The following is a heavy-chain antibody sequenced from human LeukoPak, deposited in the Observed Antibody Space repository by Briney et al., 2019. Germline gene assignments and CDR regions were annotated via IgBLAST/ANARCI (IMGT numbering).Heavy chain of an antibody. V-gene: IGHV4-34*01. CDR3: ARRGDGYSHPPYFDY. D-gene: IGHD5-18*01. CDR1: GGSFSGYY. Sequence: SETLSLTCAVYGGSFSGYYWSWIRQPPGKGLGWIGEINHSGSTNYNPSLKSRVTISVDTSKNQFSLKLSSVTAADTAVYYCARRGDGYSHPPYFDYWGQGTLVTVSS. J-gene: IGHJ4*02. CDR2: INHSGST.